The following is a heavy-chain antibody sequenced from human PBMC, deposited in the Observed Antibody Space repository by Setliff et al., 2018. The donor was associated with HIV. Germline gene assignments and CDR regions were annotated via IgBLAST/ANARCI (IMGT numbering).Heavy chain of an antibody. CDR1: EYSISRGFY. V-gene: IGHV4-38-2*01. Sequence: SLTCRVSEYSISRGFYWGWVRQPPGKRLEWIGSFFHGGDSYYNPSLKGRFTISVDTSKNQFFLTMPSVTATDTAVYYCVRGVRLWHYFDYWVPETLLVTVSS. CDR2: FFHGGDS. J-gene: IGHJ4*03. CDR3: VRGVRLWHYFDY. D-gene: IGHD6-19*01.